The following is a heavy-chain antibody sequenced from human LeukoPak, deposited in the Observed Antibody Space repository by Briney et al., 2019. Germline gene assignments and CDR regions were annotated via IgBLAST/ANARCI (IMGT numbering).Heavy chain of an antibody. CDR3: ARRYTSPSRWFGP. J-gene: IGHJ5*02. V-gene: IGHV4-39*07. CDR1: GGSVSSSSYY. CDR2: IYYSGST. D-gene: IGHD6-13*01. Sequence: SETLSLTCTVSGGSVSSSSYYWGWIRQPPGKGLEWIGSIYYSGSTYYNPSLKSRVTISVDTSKNQFSLKLSSVTAADTAVYYCARRYTSPSRWFGPWGQGTLVTVSS.